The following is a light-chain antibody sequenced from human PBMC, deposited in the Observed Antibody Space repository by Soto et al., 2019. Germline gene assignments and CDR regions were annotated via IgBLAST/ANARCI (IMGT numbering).Light chain of an antibody. CDR3: QAWDSRHVV. CDR2: QDS. Sequence: SYELTQPPSMSVSPRQTASITCSGEKLGNKFVCWYQQKPGQSPVVVIYQDSRRPSGIPERFSGSNSGNTATLTISGTQAMDEADYYCQAWDSRHVVFGGGTKLTVL. CDR1: KLGNKF. J-gene: IGLJ2*01. V-gene: IGLV3-1*01.